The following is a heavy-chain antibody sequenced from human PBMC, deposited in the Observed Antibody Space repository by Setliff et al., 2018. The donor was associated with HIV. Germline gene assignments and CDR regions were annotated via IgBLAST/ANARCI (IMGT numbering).Heavy chain of an antibody. V-gene: IGHV7-4-1*02. CDR2: INTKTGNP. Sequence: ASVKVSCKASGGTLSKYGISWVRQAPGQALEWLGWINTKTGNPTYAQGLTGQFVFSLDTSISTAYLQISSLKAEDTAVYYCARDQRLFYFDSWGQGTLVTVSS. CDR3: ARDQRLFYFDS. J-gene: IGHJ4*02. CDR1: GGTLSKYG.